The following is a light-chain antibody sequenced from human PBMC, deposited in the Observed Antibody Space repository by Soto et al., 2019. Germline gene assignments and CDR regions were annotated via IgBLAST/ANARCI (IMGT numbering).Light chain of an antibody. Sequence: EIVLTQSPATLSLSPGERATLSCRASQSVSSNYLAWYQQKPGQAPRLLIYGASSRATGIPDRFSGSGSGTDFTLTISRLEPEDFAVYYCQQYGRSPWTFGQGTKVEIK. CDR1: QSVSSNY. CDR2: GAS. J-gene: IGKJ1*01. V-gene: IGKV3-20*01. CDR3: QQYGRSPWT.